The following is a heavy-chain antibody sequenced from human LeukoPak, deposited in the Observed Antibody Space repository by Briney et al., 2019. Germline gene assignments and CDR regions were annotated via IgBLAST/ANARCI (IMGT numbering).Heavy chain of an antibody. CDR1: GGSISSYY. V-gene: IGHV4-59*01. J-gene: IGHJ6*02. D-gene: IGHD4-11*01. CDR2: IYYSGST. CDR3: ARLSYSNYALYYYGMDV. Sequence: SETLSLTCTVSGGSISSYYWSWIRQPPGKGLEWIGYIYYSGSTNYNPSLKSRVTISVDTSKNQFSLKLSSVTAADTAVYYCARLSYSNYALYYYGMDVWGQGTTATVSS.